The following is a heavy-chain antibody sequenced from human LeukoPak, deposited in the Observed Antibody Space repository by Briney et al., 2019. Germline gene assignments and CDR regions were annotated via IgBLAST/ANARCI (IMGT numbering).Heavy chain of an antibody. CDR2: IIPIFGTA. CDR3: ARGSPIAVADYYYYYMDV. Sequence: SVKVSFKASGGTFSSYAISWVRQGPGQGLGWMGGIIPIFGTANYAQKFQGRVTITADESTSTAYMELSSLRSEDTAVYYCARGSPIAVADYYYYYMDVWGKGTTVTVSS. CDR1: GGTFSSYA. J-gene: IGHJ6*03. D-gene: IGHD6-19*01. V-gene: IGHV1-69*01.